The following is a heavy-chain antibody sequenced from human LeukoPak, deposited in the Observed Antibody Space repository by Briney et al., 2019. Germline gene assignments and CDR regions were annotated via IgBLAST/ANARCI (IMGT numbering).Heavy chain of an antibody. Sequence: QPGGSLRLSCAASEFSFSNYGMSWVRQAPGRGLEWVSYISSSSSTIYYADSVKGRFTISRDNAKNSLHLQINSLRAEDTAVYYCARTSSAMHVWGQGTTVTVSS. V-gene: IGHV3-48*03. CDR3: ARTSSAMHV. J-gene: IGHJ6*02. CDR1: EFSFSNYG. D-gene: IGHD6-19*01. CDR2: ISSSSSTI.